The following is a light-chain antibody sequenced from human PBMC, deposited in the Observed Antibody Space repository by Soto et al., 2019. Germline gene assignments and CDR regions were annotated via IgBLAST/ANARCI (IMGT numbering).Light chain of an antibody. V-gene: IGKV3-20*01. CDR3: QQYGSSPRT. J-gene: IGKJ1*01. Sequence: EIVLTQSPGTLSLSPGERATLSCRASQSVSNSYLAWYQQKPGQAPRLLIYGASNRATGIPDRFSGSESGADFTLTINRLEPEDFAVYFCQQYGSSPRTFGQGTKVEIK. CDR1: QSVSNSY. CDR2: GAS.